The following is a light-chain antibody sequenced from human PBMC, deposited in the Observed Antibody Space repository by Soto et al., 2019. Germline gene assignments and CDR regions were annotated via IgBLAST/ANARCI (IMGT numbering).Light chain of an antibody. CDR1: SSDVGGYNY. Sequence: QSALTRPRSVSGSPGQSVTISCTGTSSDVGGYNYVSWYQQHPGKAPKLMIYDVSKRPSGVPDRFSGSMSGNTASLTISGLQAEDEADYYCCSYAGSYSVLGTGSKVTVL. V-gene: IGLV2-11*01. CDR3: CSYAGSYSV. CDR2: DVS. J-gene: IGLJ1*01.